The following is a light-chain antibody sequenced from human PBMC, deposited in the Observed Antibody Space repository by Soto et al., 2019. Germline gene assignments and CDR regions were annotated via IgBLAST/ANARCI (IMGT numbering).Light chain of an antibody. CDR1: HSVSRW. V-gene: IGKV1-5*01. CDR2: DAS. CDR3: LQTNAYPWT. Sequence: DIQMTQSPSTLSASVGDRVTITCRASHSVSRWLAWYQRKPGQAPNLLIYDASSLQSGVPSRFSGSGFGTEFTLTISGLQPDDFATYYCLQTNAYPWTFGKVTKVYIK. J-gene: IGKJ1*01.